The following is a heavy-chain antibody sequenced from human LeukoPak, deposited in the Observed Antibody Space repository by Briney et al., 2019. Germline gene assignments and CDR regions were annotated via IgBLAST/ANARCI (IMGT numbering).Heavy chain of an antibody. CDR3: ARDLTTVVTPTGS. CDR1: GFTFRSYS. D-gene: IGHD4-23*01. J-gene: IGHJ4*02. V-gene: IGHV3-21*01. CDR2: ISSSSSYI. Sequence: GGSLRLSCAASGFTFRSYSMNWVRQAPGKGLEWVSSISSSSSYIYYADSVKGRFTISRDNAKNSLYLQMNSLRAEDTAVYYCARDLTTVVTPTGSWGQGTLVTVSS.